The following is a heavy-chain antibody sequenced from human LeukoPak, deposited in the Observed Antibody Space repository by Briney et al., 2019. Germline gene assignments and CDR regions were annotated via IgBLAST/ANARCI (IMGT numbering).Heavy chain of an antibody. J-gene: IGHJ4*02. D-gene: IGHD1-26*01. CDR3: ARDPGPYSGSLY. CDR2: INHSGST. V-gene: IGHV4-34*01. Sequence: SETLSLTCAVYGGSFSGYYWSWIRQPPGKGLEWIGEINHSGSTNYNPSLKSRVTISVDTSKNQFSLKLSSVTAADTAVYYCARDPGPYSGSLYWGQGTLVTVSS. CDR1: GGSFSGYY.